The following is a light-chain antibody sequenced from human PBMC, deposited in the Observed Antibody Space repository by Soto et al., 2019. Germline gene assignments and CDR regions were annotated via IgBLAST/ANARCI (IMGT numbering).Light chain of an antibody. Sequence: HSVLTQPPSASGNPGQRVTISCSGSNSNSGSNTGNWYRQPPVTAPKLLIYSNNQRPSGVPDRFSGSRSGTSASLAISGLQSDDEADYYCAAWDDSLSGRVIFGGGTKVTVL. J-gene: IGLJ2*01. CDR2: SNN. CDR3: AAWDDSLSGRVI. V-gene: IGLV1-44*01. CDR1: NSNSGSNT.